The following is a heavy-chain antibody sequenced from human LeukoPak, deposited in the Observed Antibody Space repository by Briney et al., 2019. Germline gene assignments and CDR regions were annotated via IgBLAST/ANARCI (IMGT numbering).Heavy chain of an antibody. V-gene: IGHV3-74*01. CDR1: GFTFSSYW. Sequence: GGSLRLSCAASGFTFSSYWMHWVRQAPGKGLVWVSRINSDGSSTSYADSVKGRFTISRDNAKNTLYLQMNSLRAEDTAVYFCAKTVSGSHSYQGGDYWGQGTLVTVST. CDR2: INSDGSST. D-gene: IGHD3-16*02. J-gene: IGHJ4*02. CDR3: AKTVSGSHSYQGGDY.